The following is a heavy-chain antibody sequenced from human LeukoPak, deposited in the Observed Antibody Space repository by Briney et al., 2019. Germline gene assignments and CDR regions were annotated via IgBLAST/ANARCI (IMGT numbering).Heavy chain of an antibody. D-gene: IGHD6-6*01. Sequence: GGSLRLSCAASGFTFSSYSMNWVRQAPGKGLEWVSSISSSSSYIYYADSVKGRFTISRDNAKSSLYLQMNSLRAEDTAVYYCAREGQLVLGYYYGMDVWGQGTTVTVSS. CDR3: AREGQLVLGYYYGMDV. CDR1: GFTFSSYS. CDR2: ISSSSSYI. V-gene: IGHV3-21*01. J-gene: IGHJ6*02.